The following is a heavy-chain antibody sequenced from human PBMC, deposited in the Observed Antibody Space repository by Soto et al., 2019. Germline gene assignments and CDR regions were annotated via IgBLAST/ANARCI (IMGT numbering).Heavy chain of an antibody. V-gene: IGHV4-30-2*01. CDR2: IYHRENT. D-gene: IGHD3-22*01. J-gene: IGHJ3*02. CDR3: HRDMCYSDSSGYYFRDGFDI. Sequence: PSDTLSLTCYVSVGSISSSGYSWNWIRQPPGKGVEWMGYIYHRENTSCNPSLKSRVTFSLERSTNQFSLRLNSVTAAGAAVYYCHRDMCYSDSSGYYFRDGFDISGQGKMVT. CDR1: VGSISSSGYS.